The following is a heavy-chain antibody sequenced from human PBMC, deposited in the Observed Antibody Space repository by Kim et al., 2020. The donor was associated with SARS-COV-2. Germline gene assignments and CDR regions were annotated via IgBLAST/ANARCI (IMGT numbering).Heavy chain of an antibody. J-gene: IGHJ4*02. CDR1: GYTFTGYY. Sequence: ASVKVSCKASGYTFTGYYMHWVRQAPGQGLEWMGWINPNSGGTNYAQKFQGRVTMTRDTSISTAYMELRRLRSDDTAVYYCARTDRPVTMVRGVISPLHYWGQGTLVTVSS. V-gene: IGHV1-2*02. CDR3: ARTDRPVTMVRGVISPLHY. CDR2: INPNSGGT. D-gene: IGHD3-10*01.